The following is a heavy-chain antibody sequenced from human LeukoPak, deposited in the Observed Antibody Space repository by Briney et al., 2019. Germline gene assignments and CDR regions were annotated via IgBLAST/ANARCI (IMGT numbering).Heavy chain of an antibody. Sequence: SETLSLTCTVSGGSISSGGYYWSWIRQHPGKGLEWIGYIYYSGSTYYNPSLKSRVTISVDTSKNQFSLKLSSVTAADTAVYYCARDTTSGSWPPGMDVWGQGTTVTVSS. CDR3: ARDTTSGSWPPGMDV. V-gene: IGHV4-31*03. CDR2: IYYSGST. D-gene: IGHD6-13*01. CDR1: GGSISSGGYY. J-gene: IGHJ6*02.